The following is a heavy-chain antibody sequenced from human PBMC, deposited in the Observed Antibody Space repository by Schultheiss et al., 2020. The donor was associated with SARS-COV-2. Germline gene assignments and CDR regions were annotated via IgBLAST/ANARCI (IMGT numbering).Heavy chain of an antibody. CDR2: IYYSGST. CDR3: ARDRGGSGWSHYYYYGMDV. Sequence: SETLSLTCTVSGGSISSYYWSWIRQPPGKGLEWIGYIYYSGSTNYNPSLKSRLTISVDTSKNQFSLKLSSVTAADTAVYYCARDRGGSGWSHYYYYGMDVWGQGTTVTVSS. D-gene: IGHD6-19*01. J-gene: IGHJ6*02. V-gene: IGHV4-59*01. CDR1: GGSISSYY.